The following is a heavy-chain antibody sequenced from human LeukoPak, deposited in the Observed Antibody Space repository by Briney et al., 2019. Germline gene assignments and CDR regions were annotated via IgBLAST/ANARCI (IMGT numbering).Heavy chain of an antibody. CDR2: INPNSDGT. Sequence: ASVTVSCRASGCTFNGCYLHWLRRAPGQGLEWMGWINPNSDGTNYAQKFQGRVTMTRDTSISTAYMELSRLRSDDTAVYYCARESHAAHDAFDIWGQGTMVTVSS. V-gene: IGHV1-2*02. D-gene: IGHD2-15*01. CDR1: GCTFNGCY. J-gene: IGHJ3*02. CDR3: ARESHAAHDAFDI.